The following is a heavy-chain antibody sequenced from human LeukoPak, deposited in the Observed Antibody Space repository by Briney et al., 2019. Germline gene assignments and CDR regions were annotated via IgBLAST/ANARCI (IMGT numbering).Heavy chain of an antibody. J-gene: IGHJ4*02. V-gene: IGHV4-39*07. CDR1: GGSISSSSSY. CDR2: IYYSVST. D-gene: IGHD4-17*01. CDR3: ARVPTVTFFDH. Sequence: SETLSLTCSVSGGSISSSSSYWGWIRQPPGKGLEWIGSIYYSVSTYDNPSLKSRVTISVDTSKNQFSLKLSCVTAADTAVYYCARVPTVTFFDHWRQGTLVTVSS.